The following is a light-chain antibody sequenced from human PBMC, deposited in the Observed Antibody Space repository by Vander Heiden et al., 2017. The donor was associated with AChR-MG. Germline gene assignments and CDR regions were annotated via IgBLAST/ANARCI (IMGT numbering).Light chain of an antibody. CDR3: QQVNSYPLT. CDR2: AAS. Sequence: DIKLTQSPSFLSASVGDRVTITCRASQAISSYLAWYQQKPGKAPKLLIYAASTLQSGVPSRFSGSGAGTEFTLTISSLQPGDFATYSCQQVNSYPLTFGGGTKVEIK. CDR1: QAISSY. V-gene: IGKV1-9*01. J-gene: IGKJ4*01.